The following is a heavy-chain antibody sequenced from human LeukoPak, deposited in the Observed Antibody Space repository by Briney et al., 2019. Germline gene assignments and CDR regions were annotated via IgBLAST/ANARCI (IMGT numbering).Heavy chain of an antibody. Sequence: GGSLRLSCAAPAITFSDHAMSWFRQAPGKGLEWVSTIGLSGADTYYADSVKGRFTISEDNSKNTLQMNSLRVEDTAMYYCAKHSGHRYGDSDCWGQGTLVTVSP. CDR3: AKHSGHRYGDSDC. CDR2: IGLSGADT. V-gene: IGHV3-23*01. CDR1: AITFSDHA. J-gene: IGHJ4*02. D-gene: IGHD5-18*01.